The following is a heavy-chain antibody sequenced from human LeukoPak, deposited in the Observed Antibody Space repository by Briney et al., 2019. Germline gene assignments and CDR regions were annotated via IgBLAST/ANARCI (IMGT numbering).Heavy chain of an antibody. CDR2: IYAGGGS. CDR3: ASDHSGWLGLGY. CDR1: NVSISSGSHY. D-gene: IGHD6-19*01. V-gene: IGHV4-61*02. Sequence: KSSETLSLTCTVSNVSISSGSHYWNWIRQPAGKGLEWIGRIYAGGGSNYNPSLRSRVTISVDTSKNQFSLRLSSVTATDTGVYYCASDHSGWLGLGYWGQGTLVSVSS. J-gene: IGHJ4*02.